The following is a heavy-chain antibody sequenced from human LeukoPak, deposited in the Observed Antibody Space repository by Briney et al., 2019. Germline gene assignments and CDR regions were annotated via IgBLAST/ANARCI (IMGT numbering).Heavy chain of an antibody. D-gene: IGHD5-12*01. CDR1: GGSISSYY. Sequence: KPSETLSLTCTVSGGSISSYYWSWIRQPPGKGLEWIGYIYYSGSTNYKPSLKSRVTISVDTSKNQFSLKLSSVTAADTAVYYCARVIRYGYVVNNWFDPWGQGTLVTVSS. CDR3: ARVIRYGYVVNNWFDP. CDR2: IYYSGST. V-gene: IGHV4-59*12. J-gene: IGHJ5*02.